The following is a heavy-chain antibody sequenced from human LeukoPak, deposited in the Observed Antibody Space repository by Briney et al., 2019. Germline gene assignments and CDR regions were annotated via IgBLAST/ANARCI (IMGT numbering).Heavy chain of an antibody. D-gene: IGHD3-16*01. V-gene: IGHV3-48*04. Sequence: GGSLRHSCAVSGFTFHSSNVNWVRQAPGKGLEWISYISSSGSTLYYADSVKGRFTISRDNAKNSLYLQMKSLRTEDTAVYYCAVGGFDHWGQGILVTVSS. CDR2: ISSSGSTL. CDR3: AVGGFDH. J-gene: IGHJ4*02. CDR1: GFTFHSSN.